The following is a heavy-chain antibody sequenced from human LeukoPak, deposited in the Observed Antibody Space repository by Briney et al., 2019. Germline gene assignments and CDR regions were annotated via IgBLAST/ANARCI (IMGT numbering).Heavy chain of an antibody. CDR1: GGSISSYY. CDR3: ASGVHSSSWSLYYFDY. D-gene: IGHD6-13*01. Sequence: SETLSLTCTVSGGSISSYYWSWIRQPPGKGLEWIGEINHSGSTNYNPSLKSRVTISVDTSKNQFSLKLSSVTAADTAVYYCASGVHSSSWSLYYFDYWGQGTLVTVSS. CDR2: INHSGST. J-gene: IGHJ4*02. V-gene: IGHV4-34*01.